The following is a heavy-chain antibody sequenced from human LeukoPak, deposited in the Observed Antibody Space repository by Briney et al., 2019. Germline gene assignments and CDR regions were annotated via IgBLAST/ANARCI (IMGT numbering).Heavy chain of an antibody. CDR2: IRYEGSNK. CDR1: GFTFSSYG. D-gene: IGHD2-8*02. CDR3: ATDGGVNSGPGDY. V-gene: IGHV3-30*02. Sequence: GGSLRLSCAAPGFTFSSYGMHWVRQAPGKGLEWVAFIRYEGSNKYYADSLKGPFPISTDNSKNTLYLQMNSLRAEDTAVYYCATDGGVNSGPGDYWGQGTLVTVSS. J-gene: IGHJ4*02.